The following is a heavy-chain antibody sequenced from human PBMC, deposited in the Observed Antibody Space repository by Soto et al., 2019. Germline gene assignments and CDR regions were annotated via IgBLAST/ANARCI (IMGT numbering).Heavy chain of an antibody. CDR3: AKDAISGDGIWLMDS. Sequence: PGGSLRLSCAASGFTFRNYAMTWARQAPGKGLEWVSSLLRSGSSAYYADSVRGRFTISSDTSANSLYPQMDNLRAEDTAIYYCAKDAISGDGIWLMDSWGQGTVVTVSS. CDR2: LLRSGSSA. D-gene: IGHD4-17*01. CDR1: GFTFRNYA. V-gene: IGHV3-23*01. J-gene: IGHJ5*02.